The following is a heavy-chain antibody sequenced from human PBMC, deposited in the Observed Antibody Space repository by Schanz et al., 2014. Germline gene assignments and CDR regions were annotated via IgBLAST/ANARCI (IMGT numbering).Heavy chain of an antibody. Sequence: VQLVESGGGLVQPGGSLRLSCAASGFTFSSHWMHWVRQDPGKGLEWVARINSVGGNTDYADSVTGRFTISRDNSKNTVNLQMTSLRAESTAVYYCATDFLLEQLGYTLSYKALDVWGQGTTVTVSS. D-gene: IGHD1-1*01. CDR3: ATDFLLEQLGYTLSYKALDV. J-gene: IGHJ6*02. V-gene: IGHV3-74*01. CDR1: GFTFSSHW. CDR2: INSVGGNT.